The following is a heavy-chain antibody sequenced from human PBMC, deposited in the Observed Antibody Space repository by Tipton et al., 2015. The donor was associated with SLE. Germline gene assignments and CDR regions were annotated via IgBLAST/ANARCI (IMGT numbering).Heavy chain of an antibody. CDR2: IYTSAST. Sequence: TLSLTCAVYGGTSRDYFWSWVRQPAGKGLEWIGRIYTSASTIYNPSLKSRVTLSSDTSKNQFSLRVRSVTAADTAVYYCARGGGSYYDYWGQGTLVTVSS. CDR3: ARGGGSYYDY. D-gene: IGHD1-26*01. V-gene: IGHV4-59*10. CDR1: GGTSRDYF. J-gene: IGHJ4*02.